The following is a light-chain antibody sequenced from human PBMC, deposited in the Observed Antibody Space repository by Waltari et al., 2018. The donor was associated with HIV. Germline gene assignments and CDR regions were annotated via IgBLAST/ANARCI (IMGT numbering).Light chain of an antibody. CDR1: NSNIGSNT. CDR3: AAWDDSLNGEVV. J-gene: IGLJ2*01. Sequence: QSVLTQPPSASGTPGQRVTISCSGRNSNIGSNTVNWYQQLPGTAPKLLIYGNTQPPSGVPDRFSGSKSGPSASLAISGRQSEDEADYYCAAWDDSLNGEVVFGGGTKLTVL. V-gene: IGLV1-44*01. CDR2: GNT.